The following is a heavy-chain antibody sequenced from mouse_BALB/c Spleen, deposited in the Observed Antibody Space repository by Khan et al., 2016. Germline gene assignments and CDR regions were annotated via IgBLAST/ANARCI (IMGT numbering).Heavy chain of an antibody. J-gene: IGHJ4*01. CDR3: ARYDGSTYLRGMDY. Sequence: EVQLQESGPSLVKLSQTLSLTCSVTGDSITSGYWNWIRKFPGNKLEYMGYISHSGSTYYNPSLKSRISITRATSKNQYYLQLNSVTTEDTATYXCARYDGSTYLRGMDYWGQGTSVTVSS. V-gene: IGHV3-8*02. CDR1: GDSITSGY. D-gene: IGHD1-1*01. CDR2: ISHSGST.